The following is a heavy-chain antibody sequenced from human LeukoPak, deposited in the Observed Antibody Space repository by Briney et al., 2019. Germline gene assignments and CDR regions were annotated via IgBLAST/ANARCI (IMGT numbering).Heavy chain of an antibody. CDR3: ARVGRGYSHGRHFDY. Sequence: GESLKISCKGSGYSFTSYWIGWVRQAPGQRLEWMGWINAGNGNTKYSQKFQGRVTITRDTSASTAYMELSSLRSEDTAVYYCARVGRGYSHGRHFDYWGQGTLVTVSS. CDR2: INAGNGNT. V-gene: IGHV1-3*01. CDR1: GYSFTSYW. J-gene: IGHJ4*02. D-gene: IGHD5-18*01.